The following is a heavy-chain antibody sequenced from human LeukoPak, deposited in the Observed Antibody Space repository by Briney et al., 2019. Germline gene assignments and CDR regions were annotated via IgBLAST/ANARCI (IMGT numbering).Heavy chain of an antibody. V-gene: IGHV1-24*01. CDR1: GYTLTELS. D-gene: IGHD3-22*01. Sequence: GASVKVSCKVSGYTLTELSMHWVRQAPGKGLEWMGGFEPEDGETIYAQKFQGRVTMTEDTSTDTAYMELSSLRSEDTAVYYCATGGGYYYAYFDYWGQGTLVTVSS. CDR2: FEPEDGET. CDR3: ATGGGYYYAYFDY. J-gene: IGHJ4*02.